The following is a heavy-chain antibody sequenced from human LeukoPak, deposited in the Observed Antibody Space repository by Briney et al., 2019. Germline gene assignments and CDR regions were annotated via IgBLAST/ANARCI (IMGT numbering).Heavy chain of an antibody. Sequence: SETLSLTRTVSDDPINSGVYYWNWIRQPAGKGLEWIGHIYTSGTTTNSNPSLKSRVAISLDTSKNHFSLKLSSVTAADTAVYYCARAKKRSGRSRNFYLDVWGKGTTVTVSS. CDR2: IYTSGTTT. CDR3: ARAKKRSGRSRNFYLDV. J-gene: IGHJ6*03. V-gene: IGHV4-61*09. D-gene: IGHD1-26*01. CDR1: DDPINSGVYY.